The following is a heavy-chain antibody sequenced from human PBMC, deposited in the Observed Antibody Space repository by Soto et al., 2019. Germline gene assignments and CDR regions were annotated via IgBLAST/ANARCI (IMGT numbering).Heavy chain of an antibody. CDR2: IIPIFGTA. V-gene: IGHV1-69*13. CDR1: GGTSSSYA. D-gene: IGHD2-21*01. CDR3: ARGLHSLFDY. J-gene: IGHJ4*02. Sequence: GASVKVSCKASGGTSSSYAISWVRQAPGQGLEWMGGIIPIFGTADYAQKFQGRVTITADESTSTAYMQMTSLKAEDTAVYYCARGLHSLFDYWGQGTLVTVSS.